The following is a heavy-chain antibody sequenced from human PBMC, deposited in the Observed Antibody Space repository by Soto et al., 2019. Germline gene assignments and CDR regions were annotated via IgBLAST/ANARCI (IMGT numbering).Heavy chain of an antibody. J-gene: IGHJ3*02. V-gene: IGHV4-39*01. CDR2: IYYSGST. CDR1: GGSISSSSYY. CDR3: ARPNYDILTGYLTQPDAFDI. D-gene: IGHD3-9*01. Sequence: QLQLQESGPGLVKPSETLSLTCTVSGGSISSSSYYWGWIRQPPGKGLEWIGSIYYSGSTYYNPSLKSRVTISVDTSKHQFSLKLSSVTAADTAVYYCARPNYDILTGYLTQPDAFDIWGQGTMVTVSS.